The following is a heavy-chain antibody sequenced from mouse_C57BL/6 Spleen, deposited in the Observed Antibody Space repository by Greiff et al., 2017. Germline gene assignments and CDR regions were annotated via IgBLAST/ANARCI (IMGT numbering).Heavy chain of an antibody. CDR3: ALSGDGYYGAY. D-gene: IGHD2-3*01. Sequence: VQLQQPGAELVKPGASVKVSCKASGYTFTSYWMHWVNQSPGQGLEWIGRIHPSDSDTNYNQTFKGKATFTVAKSSSTAYLQLSSLTSEDAAVDYCALSGDGYYGAYWGQGTLVTVSA. V-gene: IGHV1-74*01. CDR2: IHPSDSDT. CDR1: GYTFTSYW. J-gene: IGHJ3*01.